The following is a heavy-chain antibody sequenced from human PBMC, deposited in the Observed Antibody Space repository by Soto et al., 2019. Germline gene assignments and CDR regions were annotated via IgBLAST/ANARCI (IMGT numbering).Heavy chain of an antibody. J-gene: IGHJ4*02. D-gene: IGHD2-15*01. V-gene: IGHV4-4*02. CDR2: IYHDGST. Sequence: QVQLQESGPGLVKPSGTLSLTCAVSGGSTSSSNWWTWVRQPPGEGLHWIGEIYHDGSTNSNSSLKSRVTISVDKSKNQFSLNLTSVTAADTAVYYCARVGGPRVALDYWGQGTLVTVSS. CDR3: ARVGGPRVALDY. CDR1: GGSTSSSNW.